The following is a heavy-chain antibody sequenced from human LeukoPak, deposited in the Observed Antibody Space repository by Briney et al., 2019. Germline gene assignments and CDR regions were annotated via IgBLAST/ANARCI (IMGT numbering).Heavy chain of an antibody. V-gene: IGHV3-66*04. CDR1: GFTVSSNY. J-gene: IGHJ6*02. CDR3: ARQNTVDYYYAMDV. Sequence: GGSLRLSCAASGFTVSSNYMSWVRQAPGKGLEWVSIIYSGGSTYYPDSVKGRFTISRDNSKNTLYLQMNSLRAEDTAVYYCARQNTVDYYYAMDVWGQGTTVTVSS. D-gene: IGHD4-11*01. CDR2: IYSGGST.